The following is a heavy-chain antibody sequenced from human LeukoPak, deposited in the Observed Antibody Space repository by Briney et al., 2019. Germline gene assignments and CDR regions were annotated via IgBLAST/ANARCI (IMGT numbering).Heavy chain of an antibody. CDR1: GGSISSSSYY. J-gene: IGHJ4*02. CDR2: IYYSGST. V-gene: IGHV4-39*07. Sequence: PSETLSLTCTVSGGSISSSSYYWGWIRQPPGKGLEWIGSIYYSGSTYYNPSLKSRVTISVDTSKNQFSLKLSSVTAADTAVYYCARDPGYNWNYWGQGTLVTVSS. D-gene: IGHD1-20*01. CDR3: ARDPGYNWNY.